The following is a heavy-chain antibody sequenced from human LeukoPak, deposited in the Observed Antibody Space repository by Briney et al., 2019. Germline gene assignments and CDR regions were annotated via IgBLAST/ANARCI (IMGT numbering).Heavy chain of an antibody. CDR2: TIPIFGTA. CDR1: GGTFSSYA. J-gene: IGHJ4*02. CDR3: ASSAPSYSSGWYGFDY. D-gene: IGHD6-19*01. Sequence: SVKVSCKASGGTFSSYAISWVRQAPGQGLEWMGGTIPIFGTANYAQKFQGRVTITTDESTSTAYMELSSLRSEDTAVYHCASSAPSYSSGWYGFDYWGQGTLVTVSS. V-gene: IGHV1-69*05.